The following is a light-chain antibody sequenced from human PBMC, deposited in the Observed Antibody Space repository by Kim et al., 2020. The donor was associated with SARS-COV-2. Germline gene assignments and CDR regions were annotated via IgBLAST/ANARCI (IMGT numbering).Light chain of an antibody. Sequence: GQRVTLSCSGSSSNIGSNAVSWYQQLPGTAPKLLIYTNNQRPSGVPDRFSGSKSGTSASLSISVLQSEDETDYYCATWDDTLNTVVFGAGTKVTVL. CDR2: TNN. J-gene: IGLJ1*01. CDR1: SSNIGSNA. V-gene: IGLV1-44*01. CDR3: ATWDDTLNTVV.